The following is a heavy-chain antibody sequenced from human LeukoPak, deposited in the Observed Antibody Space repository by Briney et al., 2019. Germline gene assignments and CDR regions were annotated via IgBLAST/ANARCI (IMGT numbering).Heavy chain of an antibody. V-gene: IGHV3-30-3*01. CDR3: ARDKARTSVVVPAAIYP. CDR2: ISYDGSNK. D-gene: IGHD2-2*02. J-gene: IGHJ5*02. CDR1: GFTFSSYA. Sequence: PGGSLRLSCAASGFTFSSYAIHWVRQAPGKGLEWVAVISYDGSNKYYADSVKGRFTISRDNSKNTLYLQMNSLRAEDTAVYYCARDKARTSVVVPAAIYPWGQGTLVTVSS.